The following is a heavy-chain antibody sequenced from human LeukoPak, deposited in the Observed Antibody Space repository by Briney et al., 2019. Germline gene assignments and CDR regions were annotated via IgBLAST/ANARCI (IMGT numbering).Heavy chain of an antibody. CDR1: GGSFSGYY. CDR3: ARRPSLRRSSSWYVDY. J-gene: IGHJ4*02. D-gene: IGHD6-13*01. Sequence: SETLSLTCAVYGGSFSGYYWSWLRQPPGKGLEWIGEINHSGSTNYNPSLKSRVTISVDTSKNQFSLKLSSVTAADTAVYYCARRPSLRRSSSWYVDYWGQGTLVTVSS. V-gene: IGHV4-34*01. CDR2: INHSGST.